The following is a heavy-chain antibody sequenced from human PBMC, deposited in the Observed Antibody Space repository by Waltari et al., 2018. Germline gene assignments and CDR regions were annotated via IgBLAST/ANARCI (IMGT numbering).Heavy chain of an antibody. CDR3: ARVVKDGYNSVLDY. CDR2: IYYSGST. J-gene: IGHJ4*02. V-gene: IGHV4-59*01. D-gene: IGHD5-12*01. Sequence: QVQLQESGPGLVKPSETLSLTCTVSGGSISSYYWSWIRQPPGKELEWIGYIYYSGSTNYNPSLKSRVTISVDTSKNQFSLKLSSVTAADTAVYYCARVVKDGYNSVLDYWGQGTLVTVSS. CDR1: GGSISSYY.